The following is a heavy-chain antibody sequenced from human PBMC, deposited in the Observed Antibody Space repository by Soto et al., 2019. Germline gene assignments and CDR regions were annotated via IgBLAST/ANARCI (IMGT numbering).Heavy chain of an antibody. V-gene: IGHV1-3*01. D-gene: IGHD3-10*01. CDR1: GYTFTSYA. J-gene: IGHJ4*02. CDR2: INAGNGNT. CDR3: ARDFLSSGSYLYYFDY. Sequence: QVQLVQSGAEVKKPGASVKVSCKASGYTFTSYAMHWVRQAPGQRLEWMGWINAGNGNTQYSQKFQGRVTITRDTSASTASMELTSLRSEDTALYYCARDFLSSGSYLYYFDYWGQGPLVTVSS.